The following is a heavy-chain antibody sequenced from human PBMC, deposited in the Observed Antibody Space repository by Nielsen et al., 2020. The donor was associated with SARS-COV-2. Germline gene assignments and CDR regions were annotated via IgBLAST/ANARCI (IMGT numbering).Heavy chain of an antibody. J-gene: IGHJ5*02. CDR2: IYYSGST. Sequence: SETLSLTCTVSGGSISSTDHYWGWIRQPPGKGLEWIGSIYYSGSTYYSPSFKSRVTISADTSKNQFSLNLSSVTAADTAVYYCARGATWIQLWEDNWFDPWGQGTLVTVSS. CDR1: GGSISSTDHY. CDR3: ARGATWIQLWEDNWFDP. D-gene: IGHD5-18*01. V-gene: IGHV4-39*01.